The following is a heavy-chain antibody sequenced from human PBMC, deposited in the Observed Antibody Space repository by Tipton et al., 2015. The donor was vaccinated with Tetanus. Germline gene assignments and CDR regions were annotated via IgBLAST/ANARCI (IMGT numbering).Heavy chain of an antibody. D-gene: IGHD3-16*01. CDR2: ISDSGAFT. CDR1: GFTFSNCD. J-gene: IGHJ4*02. V-gene: IGHV3-23*01. Sequence: SLRLSCAASGFTFSNCDMTWVRQAPGKGLEWVSSISDSGAFTFHAGSVKGRFSISRDNPENTLYLQMYSLRAEDTAIYYCARKDTGDEHYFDYWGQGTLVTVSS. CDR3: ARKDTGDEHYFDY.